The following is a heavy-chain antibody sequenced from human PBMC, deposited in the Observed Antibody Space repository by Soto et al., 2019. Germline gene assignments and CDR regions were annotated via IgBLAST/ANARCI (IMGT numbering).Heavy chain of an antibody. V-gene: IGHV3-74*01. CDR3: LRDQRHWNEFADQ. CDR1: GFAFGSYW. D-gene: IGHD1-1*01. J-gene: IGHJ4*02. CDR2: ISQDGAIA. Sequence: VQLVESGGGLVQPGGSLRLSCAASGFAFGSYWMHWVRQAPGKGLVWVSRISQDGAIATQADSVKGRFTISRDNAKNTLFLQMNCLRADDTAVYYCLRDQRHWNEFADQWGQGTLVTVSS.